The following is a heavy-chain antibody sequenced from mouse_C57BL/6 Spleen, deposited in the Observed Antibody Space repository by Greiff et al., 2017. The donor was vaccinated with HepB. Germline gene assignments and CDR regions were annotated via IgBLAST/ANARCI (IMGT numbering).Heavy chain of an antibody. V-gene: IGHV5-12*01. D-gene: IGHD1-1*01. J-gene: IGHJ3*01. Sequence: EVNVVESGGGLVQPGGSLKLSCAASGFTFSDYYMYWVRQTPEKRLEWVAYISNGGGSTYYPDTVKGRFTISRDNANNTLYLQMSRLKSEDTAMYYCARQGYYGSGAWFAYWGQGTLVTVSA. CDR1: GFTFSDYY. CDR3: ARQGYYGSGAWFAY. CDR2: ISNGGGST.